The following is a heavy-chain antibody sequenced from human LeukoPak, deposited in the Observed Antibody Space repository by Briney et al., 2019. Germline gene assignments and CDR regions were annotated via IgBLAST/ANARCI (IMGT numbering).Heavy chain of an antibody. V-gene: IGHV3-53*01. CDR2: IYSGGST. D-gene: IGHD6-13*01. J-gene: IGHJ6*04. CDR1: GFTVSSNY. CDR3: ARTAAAAGYYYYYGMDV. Sequence: PGGFLRLSCAASGFTVSSNYMSWVRQAPGKGLEWVSVIYSGGSTYYADSVKGRFTISRDNSKNTLYLQMNSLRAEDTAVYYCARTAAAAGYYYYYGMDVWGKGTTVTVSS.